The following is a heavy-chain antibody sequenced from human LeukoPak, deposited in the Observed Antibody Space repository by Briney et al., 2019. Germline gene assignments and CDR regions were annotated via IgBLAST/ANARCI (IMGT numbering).Heavy chain of an antibody. CDR3: ARDGGYCYGYFDY. CDR2: IYYSGST. CDR1: GGSISSYY. D-gene: IGHD5-18*01. J-gene: IGHJ4*02. V-gene: IGHV4-59*01. Sequence: SETLSLTCTVSGGSISSYYWSWIRQPPGKGLEWIGYIYYSGSTNYNPSLKSRVTISVDTSKNQFSLKLSSVTAADTAVYYCARDGGYCYGYFDYWGQGTLVTVSS.